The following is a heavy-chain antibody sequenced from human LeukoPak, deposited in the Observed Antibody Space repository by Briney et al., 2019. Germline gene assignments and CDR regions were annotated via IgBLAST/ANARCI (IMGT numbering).Heavy chain of an antibody. CDR3: AKITGNWFDP. D-gene: IGHD3-16*01. J-gene: IGHJ5*02. Sequence: GGSLRLSCAASGFTFSSYAMKWVRQAPGKGLEWVSTISGSGASTYYADSVKGRFTISRDNSKNTLYLQMNSLRAEDTAVYYCAKITGNWFDPWGQGTLVTVSS. CDR1: GFTFSSYA. CDR2: ISGSGAST. V-gene: IGHV3-23*01.